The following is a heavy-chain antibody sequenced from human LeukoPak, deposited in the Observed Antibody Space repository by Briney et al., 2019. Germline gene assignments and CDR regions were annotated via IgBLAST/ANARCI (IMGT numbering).Heavy chain of an antibody. CDR1: GFTLSDHY. CDR3: AREVVGATELDS. Sequence: GGSLRLSCAASGFTLSDHYMDWVRRAPGKGLEWVGRTRNKANSYTTQYAASVKGRFTISRDDSKNSLYLQMNSLKTEETAVYYFAREVVGATELDSWGQGTLVTVSS. V-gene: IGHV3-72*01. D-gene: IGHD1-26*01. CDR2: TRNKANSYTT. J-gene: IGHJ4*02.